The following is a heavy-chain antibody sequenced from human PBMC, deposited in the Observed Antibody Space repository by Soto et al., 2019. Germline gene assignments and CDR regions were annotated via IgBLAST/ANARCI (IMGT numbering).Heavy chain of an antibody. CDR3: ARFPDYYDSSGYFDY. D-gene: IGHD3-22*01. CDR1: GGSVSSGSYY. V-gene: IGHV4-61*01. CDR2: IYYSGST. Sequence: QVQLQESGPGLVKPSETLSLTCTVSGGSVSSGSYYWSWIRQPPGKGLEWIGYIYYSGSTNYNPTLKSRVTIXXDXSXXQFSLKLSSVTAADTAVYYCARFPDYYDSSGYFDYWGQGTLVTVSS. J-gene: IGHJ4*02.